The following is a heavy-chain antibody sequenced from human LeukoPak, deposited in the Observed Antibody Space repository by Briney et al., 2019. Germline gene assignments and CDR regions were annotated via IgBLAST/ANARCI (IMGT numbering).Heavy chain of an antibody. CDR1: GYTFTSYY. J-gene: IGHJ4*02. V-gene: IGHV1-46*01. Sequence: ASVKVSCKASGYTFTSYYMHWVRQAPGQGLEWMGIINPSGGSTSYSQKFQGRVTMTRDTSTSTVYMELSSLRSEDTAVYYCARDSHGVKYYYDRSGYYLYWGQGTLVTVSS. CDR3: ARDSHGVKYYYDRSGYYLY. CDR2: INPSGGST. D-gene: IGHD3-22*01.